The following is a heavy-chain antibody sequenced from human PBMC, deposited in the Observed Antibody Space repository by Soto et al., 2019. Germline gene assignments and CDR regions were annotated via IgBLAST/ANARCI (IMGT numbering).Heavy chain of an antibody. CDR3: ARDRDCSSTSCYTSNFDY. Sequence: QVQLVESGGGVVQPGRSLRLSCAASGFTFSSYAMHWVRQAPGKGLEWVAVISYDGSNKYYADSVKGRFTISRDNSKNTLYLQMNSLRAEDTAVYYCARDRDCSSTSCYTSNFDYWGQGTLVTVSS. J-gene: IGHJ4*02. D-gene: IGHD2-2*02. V-gene: IGHV3-30-3*01. CDR2: ISYDGSNK. CDR1: GFTFSSYA.